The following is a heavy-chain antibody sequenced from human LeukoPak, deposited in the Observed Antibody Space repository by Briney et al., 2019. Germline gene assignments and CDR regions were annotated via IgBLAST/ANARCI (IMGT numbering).Heavy chain of an antibody. CDR1: GFTFSRYG. V-gene: IGHV3-30*03. CDR2: ISYDGSSK. Sequence: GGSLRLSCAASGFTFSRYGMHWVRQAPGKGLEWVAVISYDGSSKYYADSVKGRFTISRDNSKNTLYLQMNSLRAEDTAVYYCATYRQVLLPFESWGQGTLVTVSS. J-gene: IGHJ4*02. CDR3: ATYRQVLLPFES. D-gene: IGHD2-8*02.